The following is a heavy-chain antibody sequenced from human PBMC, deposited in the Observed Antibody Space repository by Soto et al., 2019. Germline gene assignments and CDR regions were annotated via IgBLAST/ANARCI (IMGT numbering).Heavy chain of an antibody. CDR1: GYTFTSYG. Sequence: QVQLVQSGAEVKKPGASVKVSCKDSGYTFTSYGISWVRQAPGQGLEWMGWISAYNGNTNYAQKLQGRVTMTPDTSTSTAYMELRRLRSDDTAVYYCARDREYSSSSVSWLGYYYYGMDVWGQGTTVIVSS. CDR3: ARDREYSSSSVSWLGYYYYGMDV. D-gene: IGHD6-6*01. CDR2: ISAYNGNT. V-gene: IGHV1-18*01. J-gene: IGHJ6*02.